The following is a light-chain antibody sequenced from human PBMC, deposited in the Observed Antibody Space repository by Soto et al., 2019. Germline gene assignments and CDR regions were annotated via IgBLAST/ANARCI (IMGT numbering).Light chain of an antibody. Sequence: QSVLTQPPSVSGAPGQRVTISCTGSSSNIGAGYDVHWYQQLPGTAPKLLIYGNSNRPSGVPDRFSGSKSGTSASLAITGLQAADESDYYCQPYDSSLSGSVVFGGGTKLTVL. CDR1: SSNIGAGYD. CDR3: QPYDSSLSGSVV. V-gene: IGLV1-40*01. J-gene: IGLJ2*01. CDR2: GNS.